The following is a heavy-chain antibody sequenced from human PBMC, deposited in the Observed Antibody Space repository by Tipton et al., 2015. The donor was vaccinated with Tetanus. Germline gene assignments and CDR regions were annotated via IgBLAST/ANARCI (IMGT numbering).Heavy chain of an antibody. D-gene: IGHD6-19*01. CDR3: ARPIKQWLVPVDS. Sequence: TLSLTCTVSGGSINSGTYSWGWIRQPPGKGLEWIGSVYNSGGTYYNPSLKSRVTISLDTSKTHFYLNLSSVTAADTAVYYCARPIKQWLVPVDSWGQGTLVTVSS. CDR2: VYNSGGT. V-gene: IGHV4-39*02. CDR1: GGSINSGTYS. J-gene: IGHJ4*02.